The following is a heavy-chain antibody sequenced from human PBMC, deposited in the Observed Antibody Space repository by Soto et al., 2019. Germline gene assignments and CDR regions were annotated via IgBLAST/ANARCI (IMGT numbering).Heavy chain of an antibody. V-gene: IGHV3-30*04. Sequence: GGSLRLSCEASGFTFDTYAFHWVRQAPGKGLEWVAVISFDGRNTYYADSAKGRFTFSRDNSKNTVYLQWSSLRASDTAMYYCARHGWDSSSWYGNYYYGMDVWGQGTTVTVSS. CDR3: ARHGWDSSSWYGNYYYGMDV. CDR1: GFTFDTYA. J-gene: IGHJ6*02. D-gene: IGHD6-13*01. CDR2: ISFDGRNT.